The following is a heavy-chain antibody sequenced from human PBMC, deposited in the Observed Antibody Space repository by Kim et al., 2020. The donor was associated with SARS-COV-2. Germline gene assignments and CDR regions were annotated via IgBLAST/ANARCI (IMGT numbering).Heavy chain of an antibody. J-gene: IGHJ4*02. CDR2: IKGDGGEK. CDR3: ARGRGSDF. V-gene: IGHV3-7*01. CDR1: GFTFRNSW. Sequence: GGSLRLSCAASGFTFRNSWMTWVRQAPGKGLDWVATIKGDGGEKYYVDSVKGRFSISRDNAKNSLYLQMNSLRAEDTAAYYCARGRGSDFWGQGSLVTVS. D-gene: IGHD2-15*01.